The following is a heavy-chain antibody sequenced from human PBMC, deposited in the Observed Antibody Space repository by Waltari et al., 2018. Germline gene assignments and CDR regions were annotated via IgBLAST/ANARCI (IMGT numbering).Heavy chain of an antibody. CDR2: IYWNDDK. D-gene: IGHD2-2*01. V-gene: IGHV2-5*01. CDR3: AHRRDIVVVPATIPPKDNWFDP. Sequence: QITLKESGPTLVKPTQTLTLTCTFSGFSLSTSGVGVGWIRQPPGKALEWLALIYWNDDKRYSPSLKSRLTITKDTSKNQVVLTMTNMDPVDTATYYCAHRRDIVVVPATIPPKDNWFDPWGQGTLVTVSS. CDR1: GFSLSTSGVG. J-gene: IGHJ5*02.